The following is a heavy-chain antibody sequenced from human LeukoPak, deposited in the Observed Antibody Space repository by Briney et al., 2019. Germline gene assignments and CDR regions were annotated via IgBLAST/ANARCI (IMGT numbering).Heavy chain of an antibody. CDR2: INTNTGNP. CDR1: GYTFTGYY. Sequence: ASVKVSCKASGYTFTGYYMHWVRQAPGQGLEWMGWINTNTGNPTYAQGFTGRFVFSLDTSVSTAYLQISSLKAEDTAVYYCARLYDCSSSSCPFDYWGQGTLVTVSS. CDR3: ARLYDCSSSSCPFDY. D-gene: IGHD2-2*01. V-gene: IGHV7-4-1*02. J-gene: IGHJ4*02.